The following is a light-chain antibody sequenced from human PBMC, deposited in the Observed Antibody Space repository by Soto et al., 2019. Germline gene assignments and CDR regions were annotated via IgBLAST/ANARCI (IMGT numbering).Light chain of an antibody. CDR3: NSYTIFGTRI. V-gene: IGLV2-14*01. CDR1: PNDIGSYDY. Sequence: QSVLTQPASMSGSPGQSITISCTGTPNDIGSYDYVSWYQQYPGRAPQLIIYDVSRRPSGISNRFSGSKSGNTASLAISGLQAEDEADYFCNSYTIFGTRIFGGGTQLTVL. CDR2: DVS. J-gene: IGLJ2*01.